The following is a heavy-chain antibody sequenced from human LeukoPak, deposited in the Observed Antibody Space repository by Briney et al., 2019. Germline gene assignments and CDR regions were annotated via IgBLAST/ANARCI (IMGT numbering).Heavy chain of an antibody. J-gene: IGHJ4*02. D-gene: IGHD2/OR15-2a*01. CDR2: ISYDGSNK. Sequence: PGGSLRLSCAASGFTFSSYWMSWVRQAPGKGLEWVAVISYDGSNKYYADSVKGRFTISRDNSKNTLYLQMNSLRAEDTAVYYCARDGPLSPFDYWGQGTLVTVSS. CDR3: ARDGPLSPFDY. V-gene: IGHV3-30-3*01. CDR1: GFTFSSYW.